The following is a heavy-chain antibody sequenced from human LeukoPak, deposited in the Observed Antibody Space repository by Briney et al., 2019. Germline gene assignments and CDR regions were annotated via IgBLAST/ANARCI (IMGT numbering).Heavy chain of an antibody. V-gene: IGHV7-4-1*02. CDR1: GYTFTGYY. J-gene: IGHJ3*02. CDR3: ASSNSSGYYRLYNAFDI. CDR2: INTNTGNP. D-gene: IGHD3-22*01. Sequence: ASVKVSCKASGYTFTGYYMHWVRQAPGQGLEWMGWINTNTGNPTYAQGFTGRFVFSLDTSVSAAYLQISSLKAEDTAVYYCASSNSSGYYRLYNAFDIWGQGTMVTVSS.